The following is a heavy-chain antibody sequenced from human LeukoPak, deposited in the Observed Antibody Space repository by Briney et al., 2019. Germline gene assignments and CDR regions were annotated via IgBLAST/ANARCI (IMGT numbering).Heavy chain of an antibody. CDR1: GYSFTSYW. CDR2: IYPGDSDT. Sequence: GESLKISCKGSGYSFTSYWIGWVRQMPGKGLEWMGIIYPGDSDTRYSPSFQGQVTISADKSISTAYLQWSSLKASDTATYYCHYYYDSSGYMSDYWGQGTLVTVSS. J-gene: IGHJ4*02. D-gene: IGHD3-22*01. V-gene: IGHV5-51*01. CDR3: HYYYDSSGYMSDY.